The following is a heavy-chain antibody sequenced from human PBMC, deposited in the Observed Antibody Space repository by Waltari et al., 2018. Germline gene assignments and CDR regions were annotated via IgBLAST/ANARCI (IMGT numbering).Heavy chain of an antibody. V-gene: IGHV3-7*01. CDR3: ARGNWAPFDY. Sequence: EVQLVESGGGLVQPGGSLRRSCAASGLTFSSYWMTWVRQAPGMGLDWVAIINQDGSEQHYVDSVKVRFTISRDNAKNSLYLQMNSLRVEDTAIYYCARGNWAPFDYWGQGTLVTVSS. CDR2: INQDGSEQ. D-gene: IGHD7-27*01. J-gene: IGHJ4*02. CDR1: GLTFSSYW.